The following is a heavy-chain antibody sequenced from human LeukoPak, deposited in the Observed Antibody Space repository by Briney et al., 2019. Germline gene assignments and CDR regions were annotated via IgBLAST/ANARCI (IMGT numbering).Heavy chain of an antibody. CDR2: VYYSGST. J-gene: IGHJ5*02. D-gene: IGHD6-6*01. CDR1: GGSLTTYY. CDR3: ARDLLIAARPGWFDP. Sequence: SETLSLTCSVSGGSLTTYYWGWIRQTPVKGLEFIGFVYYSGSTNYNPSLKSRVTISVDTSKNQFSLKLSSVTAADTAVYYCARDLLIAARPGWFDPWGQGTLVTVSS. V-gene: IGHV4-59*01.